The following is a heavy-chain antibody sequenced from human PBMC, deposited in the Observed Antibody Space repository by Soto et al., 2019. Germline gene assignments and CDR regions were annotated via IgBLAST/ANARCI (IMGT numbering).Heavy chain of an antibody. J-gene: IGHJ5*02. CDR1: GDSVSSYSAA. D-gene: IGHD6-6*01. Sequence: SQTLSLTCAISGDSVSSYSAAWNWIRQSPSGGLEWLGRTYYRSRFFSDYAESVKSRIIINPGTSKNQFSLQLKSVTPEDTAVYYCARDRYSSSGWFDPWGQGTPVTVSS. CDR2: TYYRSRFFS. V-gene: IGHV6-1*01. CDR3: ARDRYSSSGWFDP.